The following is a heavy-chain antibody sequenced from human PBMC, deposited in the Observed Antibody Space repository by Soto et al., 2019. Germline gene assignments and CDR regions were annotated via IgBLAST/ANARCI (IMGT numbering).Heavy chain of an antibody. V-gene: IGHV1-2*04. D-gene: IGHD2-15*01. CDR3: ARGRGLIVVERYNWFDP. Sequence: QVQLVQSGAEVKKPGASVKVSCKASGYTFNGYYMHWVRQAPGQGLEWMGWINPNSGGTNYAQKLQGWVTMTSDTSISTAYMELSRLRSDDTAVYYCARGRGLIVVERYNWFDPWGQGTLVTVSS. CDR1: GYTFNGYY. J-gene: IGHJ5*02. CDR2: INPNSGGT.